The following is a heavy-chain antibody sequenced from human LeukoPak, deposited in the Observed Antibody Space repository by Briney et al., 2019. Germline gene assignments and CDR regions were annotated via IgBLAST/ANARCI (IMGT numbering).Heavy chain of an antibody. CDR2: ISDTGNT. CDR1: GFTLSSYA. CDR3: AKVAYYNDSSGYYLDAFDI. Sequence: GGSLRLSCAASGFTLSSYAMSWVRQAPGKGLEWVSAISDTGNTYHADSVKGRFTISRDSSKNTPFLQMNRLRPEDAAVYYCAKVAYYNDSSGYYLDAFDIWGQGTMVTVSS. D-gene: IGHD3-22*01. V-gene: IGHV3-23*01. J-gene: IGHJ3*02.